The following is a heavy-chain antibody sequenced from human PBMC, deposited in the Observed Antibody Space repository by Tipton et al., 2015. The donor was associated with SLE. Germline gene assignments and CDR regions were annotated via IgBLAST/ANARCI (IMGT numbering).Heavy chain of an antibody. V-gene: IGHV4-59*08. Sequence: TLSLTCTVSGGSISPHYWTWIRQPPGKGLEWIGYIYYSGSADYNPSLKSRVTISVDTSKNQFSLKLRSVTAADTAVYYCARLKGRLELPGYHYYMDVRGKGTTVTVSS. J-gene: IGHJ6*03. CDR3: ARLKGRLELPGYHYYMDV. D-gene: IGHD1-7*01. CDR1: GGSISPHY. CDR2: IYYSGSA.